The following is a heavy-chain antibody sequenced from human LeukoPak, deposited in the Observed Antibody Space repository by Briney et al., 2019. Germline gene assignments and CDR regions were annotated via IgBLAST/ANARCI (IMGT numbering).Heavy chain of an antibody. Sequence: SETLSLTCTVSGDSIDSYYWSWIRQPPGKGLEWVGYIYYSGSTDYHPSLRSRVTMSVDTSKSQFSLKLNSVTATDTAVYYCARARDGDRFAFDYWGQGSLVTVSS. CDR2: IYYSGST. CDR1: GDSIDSYY. V-gene: IGHV4-59*08. J-gene: IGHJ4*02. CDR3: ARARDGDRFAFDY. D-gene: IGHD5-24*01.